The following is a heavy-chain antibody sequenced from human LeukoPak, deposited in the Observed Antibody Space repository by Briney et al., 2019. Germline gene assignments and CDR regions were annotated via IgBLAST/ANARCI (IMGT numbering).Heavy chain of an antibody. CDR3: ARDHSGIPPRFDY. CDR2: INSDGSST. J-gene: IGHJ4*02. Sequence: GGSLRLSCAASGFTFSNYNMNWVRQAPGKGLVWVSRINSDGSSTSYADSVKGRFTISRDNAKNTLYLQMNSLRAEDTAVYYCARDHSGIPPRFDYWGQGTLVTVSS. CDR1: GFTFSNYN. V-gene: IGHV3-74*01. D-gene: IGHD1-26*01.